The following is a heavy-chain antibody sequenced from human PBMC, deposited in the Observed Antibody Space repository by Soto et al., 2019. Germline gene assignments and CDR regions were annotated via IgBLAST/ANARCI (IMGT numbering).Heavy chain of an antibody. CDR2: IWYDGSNK. CDR1: GFTFSSYG. J-gene: IGHJ6*02. V-gene: IGHV3-33*01. Sequence: QVQLVASGGGVVQPVRSLRLSCAASGFTFSSYGMHWVRQAPGKGLEWVAVIWYDGSNKYYADSVKGRFTISRDNSKNTLYLQMNSLRAEDTAVYYCARPLSDGYNSYYYGMDVWGQGTTVTVSS. CDR3: ARPLSDGYNSYYYGMDV. D-gene: IGHD5-12*01.